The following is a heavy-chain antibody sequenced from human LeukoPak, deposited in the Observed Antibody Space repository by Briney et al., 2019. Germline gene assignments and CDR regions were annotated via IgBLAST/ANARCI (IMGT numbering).Heavy chain of an antibody. CDR1: GFTFSSYS. CDR2: ISSSSSTI. Sequence: PGGSLRLSCAASGFTFSSYSMNWVRQAPGKGLEWVSYISSSSSTIYYADSVKGRFTISRVNAKNSLYLQMNSLGAEDTAVYYCARGGYSYGFRTFDYWGQGTLVTVSS. D-gene: IGHD5-18*01. J-gene: IGHJ4*02. V-gene: IGHV3-48*01. CDR3: ARGGYSYGFRTFDY.